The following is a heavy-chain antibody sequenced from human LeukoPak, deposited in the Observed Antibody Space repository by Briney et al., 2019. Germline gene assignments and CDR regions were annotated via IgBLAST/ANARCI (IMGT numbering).Heavy chain of an antibody. CDR1: GLTFSSYG. V-gene: IGHV3-33*01. CDR3: ATEDAAKFDY. Sequence: PWKSLRLSCAASGLTFSSYGMHWVRKAPGTGKELVAVIWYDGSNKYYADPVKRRFTISRDNSKNTLYLQMNSLRAEATAVYYCATEDAAKFDYWGQGTLVTVSS. D-gene: IGHD2-15*01. J-gene: IGHJ4*02. CDR2: IWYDGSNK.